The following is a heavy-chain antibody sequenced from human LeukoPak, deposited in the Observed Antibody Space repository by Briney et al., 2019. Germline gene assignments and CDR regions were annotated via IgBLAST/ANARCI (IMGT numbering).Heavy chain of an antibody. J-gene: IGHJ4*02. CDR1: GFTFSTYG. CDR2: ISYDGTRK. V-gene: IGHV3-30*05. CDR3: ARVGTTGPDEIDY. D-gene: IGHD1-7*01. Sequence: PGRSLRLSCAASGFTFSTYGMHWVRQTPGKGLEWVALISYDGTRKYYIDSVEGRFTVSRDNSGNTLYLQMNTLTADDTAVYYCARVGTTGPDEIDYWGQGTLVTVSS.